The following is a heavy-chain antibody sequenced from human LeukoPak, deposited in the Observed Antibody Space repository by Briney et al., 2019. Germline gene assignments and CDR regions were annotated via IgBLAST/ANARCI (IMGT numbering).Heavy chain of an antibody. CDR3: ARVVPAANYYYYYYMDV. CDR2: ISGSGGST. D-gene: IGHD2-2*01. CDR1: GFTFSDYN. J-gene: IGHJ6*03. Sequence: KPRGSLRLSCAASGFTFSDYNMNWVRQAPGKGLEWVSAISGSGGSTYYADSVKGRFTISRDNAKNSLYLQMNSLRAEDTAVYYCARVVPAANYYYYYYMDVWGKGTTVTVSS. V-gene: IGHV3-11*04.